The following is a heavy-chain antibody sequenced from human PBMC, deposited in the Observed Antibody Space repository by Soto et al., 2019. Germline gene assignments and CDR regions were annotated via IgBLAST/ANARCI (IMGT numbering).Heavy chain of an antibody. CDR3: ARDSHSSSRYSSSYARGNWFDP. V-gene: IGHV4-59*01. Sequence: GTLSLTCTVSGGSISSYYWSWIRQPPGKGLEWIGYIYYSGSTNYNPSLKSRVTISVDTSKNQFSLKLSSVTAADTAVYYCARDSHSSSRYSSSYARGNWFDPWGQGTLVTVSS. CDR1: GGSISSYY. CDR2: IYYSGST. D-gene: IGHD6-13*01. J-gene: IGHJ5*02.